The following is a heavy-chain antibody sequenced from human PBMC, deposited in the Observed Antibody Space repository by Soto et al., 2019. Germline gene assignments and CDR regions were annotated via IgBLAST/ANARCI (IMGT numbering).Heavy chain of an antibody. CDR2: IYSGGST. Sequence: GGSLRLSCAASGFTVSSNYMSWVRQAPGKGLEWVSVIYSGGSTYYADSVKGRFTISRDNSKNTLYLQMNSLRAEDTAVYYCARDLSDSSGYYADYWGQGTQVTVSS. J-gene: IGHJ4*02. CDR3: ARDLSDSSGYYADY. CDR1: GFTVSSNY. V-gene: IGHV3-53*01. D-gene: IGHD3-22*01.